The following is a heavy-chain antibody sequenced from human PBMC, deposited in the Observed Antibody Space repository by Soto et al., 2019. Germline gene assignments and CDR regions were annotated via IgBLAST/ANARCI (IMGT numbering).Heavy chain of an antibody. D-gene: IGHD2-15*01. V-gene: IGHV5-51*01. CDR2: IYPGDSDT. CDR3: ARGTGYCSGGSCYSRYSWFDP. CDR1: GYSFTSYW. J-gene: IGHJ5*02. Sequence: GESLKISCKGSGYSFTSYWIGWVRQMPGKGLEWMGIIYPGDSDTRYSPSFQGQVTISADKSISTAYLQWSSLKASDTAMYYCARGTGYCSGGSCYSRYSWFDPWGQGTLVTVSS.